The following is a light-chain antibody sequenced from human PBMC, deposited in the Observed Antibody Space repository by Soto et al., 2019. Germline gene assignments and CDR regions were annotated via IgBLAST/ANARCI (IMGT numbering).Light chain of an antibody. Sequence: EVVLTQSPGTLSLSPGESATLSCRASQSVTNNYFAWYQQKPGQAPRLLLFGSSDRATDIPDRFSGSGSGTDFTLTIRRLEPEDFAVYYCHQYGSSPPYTFSQGTKLEIK. CDR1: QSVTNNY. CDR3: HQYGSSPPYT. CDR2: GSS. V-gene: IGKV3-20*01. J-gene: IGKJ2*01.